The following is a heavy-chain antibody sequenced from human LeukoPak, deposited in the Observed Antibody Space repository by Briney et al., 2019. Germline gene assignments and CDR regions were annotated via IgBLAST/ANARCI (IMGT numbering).Heavy chain of an antibody. CDR3: ARTRRSGYYLAYYFDY. V-gene: IGHV3-7*01. J-gene: IGHJ4*02. CDR1: GFTFSSYW. D-gene: IGHD3-9*01. CDR2: IKQDGSEK. Sequence: PGGSLRLSCAASGFTFSSYWMSWVRQAPGKGLEWVANIKQDGSEKYYVDSVKGRFTISRDNAKNSLYLQMNSLRAEDTAVYYCARTRRSGYYLAYYFDYWGQGTLVTVSS.